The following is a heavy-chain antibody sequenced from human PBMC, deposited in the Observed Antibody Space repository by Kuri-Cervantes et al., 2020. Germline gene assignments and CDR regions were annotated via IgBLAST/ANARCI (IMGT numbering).Heavy chain of an antibody. J-gene: IGHJ4*01. Sequence: GESLKISCAASGFTVSSNYMSWVRQAPGKGLEWVSVIFGDTTYYADSVKGSFTVSRHSSKNTVYLQMDSLRVEDTAVYYCAATVTTGWLNFDYWGHGTLVTVSS. CDR2: IFGDTT. D-gene: IGHD6-19*01. CDR1: GFTVSSNY. CDR3: AATVTTGWLNFDY. V-gene: IGHV3-66*01.